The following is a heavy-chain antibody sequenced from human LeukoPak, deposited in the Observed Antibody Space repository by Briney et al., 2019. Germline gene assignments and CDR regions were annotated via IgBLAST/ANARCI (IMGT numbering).Heavy chain of an antibody. D-gene: IGHD3-3*01. CDR3: ARFFPAFGVVIRRTFDY. CDR1: GYTFTNYT. V-gene: IGHV7-4-1*02. J-gene: IGHJ4*02. CDR2: IDTNTGNP. Sequence: ASVKVSCKASGYTFTNYTINWVRLAPGQGLEWMGWIDTNTGNPTYAQGFTGRFVFSLDTSVSTANLQISSLKAEDTAVYYCARFFPAFGVVIRRTFDYWGQGTLVTVSS.